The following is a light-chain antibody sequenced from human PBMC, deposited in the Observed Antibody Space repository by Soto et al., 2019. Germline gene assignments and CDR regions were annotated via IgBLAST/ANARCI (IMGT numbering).Light chain of an antibody. V-gene: IGKV3-15*01. Sequence: PGAPVTLSCKASETVSTNLAWYQQRPGQAPRLLIYDVSTGATGIPARFSGRRSGTELTLTISSLQSEDFGVYYCQHYNILLQTFGQGTKVDIK. J-gene: IGKJ1*01. CDR3: QHYNILLQT. CDR1: ETVSTN. CDR2: DVS.